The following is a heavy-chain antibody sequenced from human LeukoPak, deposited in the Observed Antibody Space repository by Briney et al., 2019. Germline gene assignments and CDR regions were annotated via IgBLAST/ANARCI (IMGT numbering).Heavy chain of an antibody. Sequence: GGSLRLSCAASGFTFDDYGMSWVRQAPGKGLEGVSGINWNGGSTGYADSVKGRFTISTDNAKNSLYLQMNSLRAEDTALYHCARIPAGIVTYYFDYWGQGTLVTASS. V-gene: IGHV3-20*01. CDR1: GFTFDDYG. J-gene: IGHJ4*02. CDR2: INWNGGST. CDR3: ARIPAGIVTYYFDY. D-gene: IGHD6-13*01.